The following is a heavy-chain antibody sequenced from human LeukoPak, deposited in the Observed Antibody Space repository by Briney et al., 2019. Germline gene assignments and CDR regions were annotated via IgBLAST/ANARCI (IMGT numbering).Heavy chain of an antibody. CDR1: GGSISSGGYY. V-gene: IGHV4-31*03. D-gene: IGHD6-13*01. CDR2: IYYSGST. CDR3: ARGISSWLDY. J-gene: IGHJ4*02. Sequence: SQTLSLTCTVSGGSISSGGYYWSWIRQHPGKGLEWIGYIYYSGSTYYNPSLKSRVTISVDTSKNQFSLKLSSVTAADTAVYYCARGISSWLDYWGQGTLVTVPS.